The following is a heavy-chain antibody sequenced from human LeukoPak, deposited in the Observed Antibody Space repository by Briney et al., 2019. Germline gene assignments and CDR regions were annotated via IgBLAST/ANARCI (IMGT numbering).Heavy chain of an antibody. CDR2: ISSSSSYI. Sequence: GVSLRLSCAASGFTFSSYSMNWVRQAPGKGLEWVSSISSSSSYIYYADSVKGRFTISRDNAKNSLYLQMNSLRAEDTAVYYCARKDGIVGAPDAFDIWGQGTMVTVST. CDR1: GFTFSSYS. CDR3: ARKDGIVGAPDAFDI. V-gene: IGHV3-21*01. J-gene: IGHJ3*02. D-gene: IGHD1-26*01.